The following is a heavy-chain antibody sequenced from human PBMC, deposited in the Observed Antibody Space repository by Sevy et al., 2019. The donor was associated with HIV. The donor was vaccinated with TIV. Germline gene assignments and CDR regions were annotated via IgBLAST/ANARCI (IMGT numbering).Heavy chain of an antibody. V-gene: IGHV3-49*03. Sequence: GGSLRLSCIASGFTFGDNAMSWFRQAPGKGLEWVGFIRSKAYGGTTKYAASVKGRFTISRDDSKSIAYLQMNSLKPEDTAVYYCTTHDIMVRGADYYYYGMDVWGQGTTVTVSS. D-gene: IGHD3-10*01. J-gene: IGHJ6*02. CDR2: IRSKAYGGTT. CDR3: TTHDIMVRGADYYYYGMDV. CDR1: GFTFGDNA.